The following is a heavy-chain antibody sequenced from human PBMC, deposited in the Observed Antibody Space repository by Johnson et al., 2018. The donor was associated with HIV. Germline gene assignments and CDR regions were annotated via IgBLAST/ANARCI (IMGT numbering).Heavy chain of an antibody. J-gene: IGHJ3*02. CDR2: IKWNGVRT. CDR3: ARDSDSLYAFDI. CDR1: GFTVSSNY. V-gene: IGHV3-66*03. Sequence: VQLVESGGGLIQPGGSLRLSCAASGFTVSSNYMSWVRQAPGKGLEWVSGIKWNGVRTGYLDSVKGRFTIPRDNSKKTLYLQINSLRAEDTAVYYCARDSDSLYAFDIWGQGTMVTVSS. D-gene: IGHD3-22*01.